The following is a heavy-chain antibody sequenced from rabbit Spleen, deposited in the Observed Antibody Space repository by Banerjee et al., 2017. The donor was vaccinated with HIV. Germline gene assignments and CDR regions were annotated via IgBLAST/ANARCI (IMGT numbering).Heavy chain of an antibody. CDR3: ARDTSSSFSSYGMDL. CDR1: GVSFSDKDV. CDR2: INIVTGKA. V-gene: IGHV1S45*01. Sequence: EQLEESGGGLVKPEGSLTLTCKASGVSFSDKDVMCWVRQAPGKGLEWIACINIVTGKAVYATWAKGRFIMSRASSTTVTLQMTRLTAADTATYFCARDTSSSFSSYGMDLWGPGTLVTVS. D-gene: IGHD1-1*01. J-gene: IGHJ6*01.